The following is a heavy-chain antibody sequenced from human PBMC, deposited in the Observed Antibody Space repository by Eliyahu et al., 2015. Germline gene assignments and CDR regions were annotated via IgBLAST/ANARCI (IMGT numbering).Heavy chain of an antibody. CDR3: ARGPGAVTGEAXDS. V-gene: IGHV4-4*07. J-gene: IGHJ4*02. CDR1: GGSISSSY. CDR2: IYSSGST. D-gene: IGHD6-19*01. Sequence: QVQLQESGPGLVKPSETLSLTCXVSGGSISSSYWNWIRQPAGKGLEWIGRIYSSGSTNYNPSLKSRVTMSVDTSKNQFSLRLSSVIAADTAVYYCARGPGAVTGEAXDSWGQGTLVTVSS.